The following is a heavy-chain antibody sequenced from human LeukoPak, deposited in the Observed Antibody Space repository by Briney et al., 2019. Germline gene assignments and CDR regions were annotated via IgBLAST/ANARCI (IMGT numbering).Heavy chain of an antibody. CDR3: ARGRYDISTVHRFFYYGMDV. CDR2: INWNGVGT. J-gene: IGHJ6*02. Sequence: GGSLRLSCAASGFSFGDFGMSWVRQAPGKGLEWVSGINWNGVGTSYIDSVKGRFTVSRDNAKNSLYLQMNSLRGEDTALYFCARGRYDISTVHRFFYYGMDVWGQGTLVTVSS. CDR1: GFSFGDFG. D-gene: IGHD3-9*01. V-gene: IGHV3-20*04.